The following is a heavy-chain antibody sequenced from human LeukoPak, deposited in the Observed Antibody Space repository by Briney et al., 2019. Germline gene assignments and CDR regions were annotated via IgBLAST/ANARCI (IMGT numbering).Heavy chain of an antibody. J-gene: IGHJ4*02. D-gene: IGHD3-10*01. CDR2: NSAYNGNT. CDR1: GYTFTNYG. V-gene: IGHV1-18*01. Sequence: ASVKVSCKASGYTFTNYGFSWVRQAPGQGLEWMGNSAYNGNTNYAQKFQDRVTMTTDTSTSTAYMELRSLKSNDTAVYYCARYNSMFRGVTTSDYWGQGTLVIVSS. CDR3: ARYNSMFRGVTTSDY.